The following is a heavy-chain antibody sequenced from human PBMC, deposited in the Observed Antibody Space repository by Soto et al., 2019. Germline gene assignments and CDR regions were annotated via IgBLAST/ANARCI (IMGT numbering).Heavy chain of an antibody. Sequence: QVQLQESGPGLVKPSQTLSLICTVSGGSINSGGYYWNWMRQHPGKGLEWIGYIFYSGSTYYNPCLRSRVTISADTSENQFSLNLSSVTAADTAVYFWARGYRQSGYSSSWVFDYWGQGTLVNVSS. V-gene: IGHV4-31*03. CDR3: ARGYRQSGYSSSWVFDY. CDR2: IFYSGST. CDR1: GGSINSGGYY. J-gene: IGHJ4*02. D-gene: IGHD6-13*01.